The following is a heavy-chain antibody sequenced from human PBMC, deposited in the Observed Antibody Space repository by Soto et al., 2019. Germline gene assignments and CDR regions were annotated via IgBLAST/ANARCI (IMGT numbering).Heavy chain of an antibody. CDR1: GFPFSIYW. Sequence: GGSLRLSCAASGFPFSIYWMHLVRQAPGKGLVWVSRIHIDGSDTSYADSVEGRFTISRDNAKNTLYLQMNSLRAEDTAVYYCASGPLVGAVDYWGQGTLVTVSS. J-gene: IGHJ4*02. D-gene: IGHD1-26*01. CDR2: IHIDGSDT. V-gene: IGHV3-74*01. CDR3: ASGPLVGAVDY.